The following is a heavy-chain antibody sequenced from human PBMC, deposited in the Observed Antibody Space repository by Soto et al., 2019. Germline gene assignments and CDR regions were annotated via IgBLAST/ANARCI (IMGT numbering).Heavy chain of an antibody. D-gene: IGHD2-15*01. V-gene: IGHV4-59*12. CDR1: GGSISSYY. Sequence: SETLSLTCTVSGGSISSYYWSWIRQPPGKGLEWIGYIYYSGSTNYSPSFQGQVTISADKSISTAYLQWSSLKASDTAMYYCARLYCSGGNCYRNDYWGQGTLVTVSS. CDR3: ARLYCSGGNCYRNDY. CDR2: IYYSGST. J-gene: IGHJ4*02.